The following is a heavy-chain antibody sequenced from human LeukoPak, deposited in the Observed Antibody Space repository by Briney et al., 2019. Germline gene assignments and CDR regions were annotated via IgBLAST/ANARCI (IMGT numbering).Heavy chain of an antibody. V-gene: IGHV3-7*03. CDR1: GFTFSNYY. D-gene: IGHD3-10*01. Sequence: GGSLRLSCAASGFTFSNYYMSWVRQAPGKGLEWVANIKQDGSEKYYVDSVKGRFTISRDNSKNTLYLQMNSLRAEDTAVYYCAKVYGFKGNWGQGTLVTVSS. J-gene: IGHJ4*02. CDR3: AKVYGFKGN. CDR2: IKQDGSEK.